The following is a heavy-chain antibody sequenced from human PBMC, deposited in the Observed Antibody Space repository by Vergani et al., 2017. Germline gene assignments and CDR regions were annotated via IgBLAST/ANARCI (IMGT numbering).Heavy chain of an antibody. CDR3: ATDLRRRDAPQEYYYYYGMDV. CDR1: GYTFTSYY. Sequence: QVQLVQSGAEVKKPGASVKVSCKASGYTFTSYYMHWVRQAPGQGLEWMGIINPSGGSTSYAQKFQGRVTMTRDTSTSTVYMELSSLRSEDTAVYYCATDLRRRDAPQEYYYYYGMDVWGQGTTVTVSS. V-gene: IGHV1-46*01. J-gene: IGHJ6*02. CDR2: INPSGGST.